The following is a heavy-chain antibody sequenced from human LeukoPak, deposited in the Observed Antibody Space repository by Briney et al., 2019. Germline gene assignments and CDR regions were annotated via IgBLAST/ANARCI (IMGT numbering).Heavy chain of an antibody. Sequence: GGSLRLSCAASGIPFSNYTLTWVRQAPGKGLGWVSAISGSSRYIHYSDSVRGRFYISRDNAKNSVYLQMDSLTADDTAVYYCARVNSALVVSSEGSWAGSLGFDHWGQGILVIVSS. D-gene: IGHD3-22*01. V-gene: IGHV3-21*06. CDR3: ARVNSALVVSSEGSWAGSLGFDH. CDR2: ISGSSRYI. CDR1: GIPFSNYT. J-gene: IGHJ4*02.